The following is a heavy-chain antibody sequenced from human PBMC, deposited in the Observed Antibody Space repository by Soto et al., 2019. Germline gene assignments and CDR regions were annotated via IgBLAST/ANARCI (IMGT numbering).Heavy chain of an antibody. Sequence: PGESLKISCKGSGYSFTSYWITWVRQMPGKGLEWMGRVDPSDSYSNYSPSFQGHVTISTDKSINTAYLQWSSLKASDTAIYYCARLLYSGSYPKFDYWGQGPLVTVPS. J-gene: IGHJ4*02. V-gene: IGHV5-10-1*01. D-gene: IGHD1-26*01. CDR2: VDPSDSYS. CDR3: ARLLYSGSYPKFDY. CDR1: GYSFTSYW.